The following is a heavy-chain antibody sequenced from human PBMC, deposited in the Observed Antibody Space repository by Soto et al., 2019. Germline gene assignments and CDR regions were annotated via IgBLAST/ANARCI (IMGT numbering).Heavy chain of an antibody. CDR2: IYSGGST. V-gene: IGHV3-53*01. CDR1: GFTVSSKY. J-gene: IGHJ6*02. CDR3: ARVNDYWYSSGWYNYYYGMDV. Sequence: PVGSLRLSCAASGFTVSSKYMSWGRQAPGKGLEWVSVIYSGGSTYYADSVKGRFTISRDNSKNTLYLQMNSLRAEDTAVYYCARVNDYWYSSGWYNYYYGMDVWGQGTTVTVSS. D-gene: IGHD6-19*01.